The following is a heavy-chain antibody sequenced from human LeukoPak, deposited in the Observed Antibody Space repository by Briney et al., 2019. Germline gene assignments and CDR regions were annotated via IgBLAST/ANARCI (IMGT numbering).Heavy chain of an antibody. CDR1: GFTFDDYA. D-gene: IGHD6-13*01. Sequence: PGGPLRVSCAVSGFTFDDYAMLWARPARGKGVEGVSFISWYGGSTYYADSVKGRFSISADNSKNSLYLQMNSLRAEDTALYYCAKDMPSAAAGTDYYGMDVWGKGTTVTVSS. J-gene: IGHJ6*04. CDR2: ISWYGGST. CDR3: AKDMPSAAAGTDYYGMDV. V-gene: IGHV3-43D*04.